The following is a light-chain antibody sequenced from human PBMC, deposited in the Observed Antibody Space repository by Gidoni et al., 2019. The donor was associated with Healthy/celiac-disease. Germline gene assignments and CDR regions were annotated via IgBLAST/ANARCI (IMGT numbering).Light chain of an antibody. CDR3: QQYYSTPPA. CDR2: WAS. V-gene: IGKV4-1*01. J-gene: IGKJ1*01. Sequence: DIVMTQPPDSLAVSLGERATINCKSSQSVLYSSNNKNYLAWYQQKPEQPPKLLIYWASTRESGVPDRFSGSGSGTDFTLTISSLQAEDVAVYYCQQYYSTPPAFGQGTKVEIK. CDR1: QSVLYSSNNKNY.